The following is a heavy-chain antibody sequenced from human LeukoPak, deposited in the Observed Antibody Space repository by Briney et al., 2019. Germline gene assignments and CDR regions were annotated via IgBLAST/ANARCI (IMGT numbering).Heavy chain of an antibody. CDR3: AKDPNFYYCMDV. V-gene: IGHV3-7*03. CDR2: INQDGTEK. CDR1: GFTFTTYW. J-gene: IGHJ6*03. Sequence: GESLRLSCAASGFTFTTYWMSWVRQLPGKGLEWVANINQDGTEKYYVDSVKGRFTISRDNSKNTLYLQMNSLRAEDTAVYYCAKDPNFYYCMDVWGKGTTVTISS.